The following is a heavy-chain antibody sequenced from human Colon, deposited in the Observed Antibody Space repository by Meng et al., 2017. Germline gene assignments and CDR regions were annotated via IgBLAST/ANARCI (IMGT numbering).Heavy chain of an antibody. CDR2: ISPDGNTH. V-gene: IGHV3-30*04. CDR1: GFTLSSYP. D-gene: IGHD3-22*01. CDR3: AREVCSSGYAGTFDI. J-gene: IGHJ3*02. Sequence: GESLKISCAASGFTLSSYPMHWVRQAPGKGLEWVAVISPDGNTHYYADSLKGRSTISRDNSKNTLHLQMNSLRIEDTAVYYCAREVCSSGYAGTFDIWGQGTMVTVSS.